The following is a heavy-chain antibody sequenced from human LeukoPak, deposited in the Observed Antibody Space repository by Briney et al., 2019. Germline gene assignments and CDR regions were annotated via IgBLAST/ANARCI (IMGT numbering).Heavy chain of an antibody. V-gene: IGHV5-51*01. CDR1: GYSFTSYW. CDR3: ARPYYDSSGYTRYYFDY. D-gene: IGHD3-22*01. CDR2: IYPGDSDT. J-gene: IGHJ4*02. Sequence: GESLKISCKGSGYSFTSYWIGWVRQMPGKGLEWMGIIYPGDSDTRYSPSFQGLVTISADKSISTAYLQWSSLKASDTAIYYCARPYYDSSGYTRYYFDYWGQGTLVTVSS.